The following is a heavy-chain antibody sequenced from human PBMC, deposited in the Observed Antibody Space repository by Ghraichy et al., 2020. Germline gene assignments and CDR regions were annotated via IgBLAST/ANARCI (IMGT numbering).Heavy chain of an antibody. CDR3: ARVARKTYYDFWSGYYYNWFDP. Sequence: SETLSLTCTVSGGSISSYYWSWIRQPPGKGLEWIGYIYYSGSTNYNPSLKSRVTISVDTSKNQFSLKLSSVTAADTAVYYCARVARKTYYDFWSGYYYNWFDPWGQGTLVTVSS. V-gene: IGHV4-59*01. J-gene: IGHJ5*02. D-gene: IGHD3-3*01. CDR2: IYYSGST. CDR1: GGSISSYY.